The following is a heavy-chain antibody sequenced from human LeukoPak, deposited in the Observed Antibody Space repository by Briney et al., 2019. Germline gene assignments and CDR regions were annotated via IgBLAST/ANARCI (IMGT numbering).Heavy chain of an antibody. CDR3: VRGGQGDGHSADEGFDI. Sequence: SQPLSLTCAISGYGVFSNSSWNWIRQSPSRGLECLGRTYYRSKWYNDYGASVKSRININPDTSKNHFSLHLSSVTPEDSALYYCVRGGQGDGHSADEGFDIWGQGTMVTVS. J-gene: IGHJ3*02. D-gene: IGHD5-18*01. CDR2: TYYRSKWYN. V-gene: IGHV6-1*01. CDR1: GYGVFSNSS.